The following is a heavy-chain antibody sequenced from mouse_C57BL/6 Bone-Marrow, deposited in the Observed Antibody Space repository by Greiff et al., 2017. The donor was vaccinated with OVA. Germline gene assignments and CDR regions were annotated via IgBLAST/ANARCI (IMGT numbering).Heavy chain of an antibody. V-gene: IGHV5-17*01. CDR1: GFTFSDYG. D-gene: IGHD2-1*01. Sequence: DVKLQESGGGLVKPGGSLKLSCEASGFTFSDYGMHWVRQAPEKGLEWVAYISSGSSTIYYADTVKGRFTISRDNAKNTLFLQMTSLRSEDTAMYYCAREVRWYFDVWGTGTTVTVSS. J-gene: IGHJ1*03. CDR2: ISSGSSTI. CDR3: AREVRWYFDV.